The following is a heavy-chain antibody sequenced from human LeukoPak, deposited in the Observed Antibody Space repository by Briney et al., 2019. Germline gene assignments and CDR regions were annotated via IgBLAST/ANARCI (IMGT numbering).Heavy chain of an antibody. CDR3: ARPSGSYQPDAFDI. CDR1: GYSISSGYY. Sequence: SETLSLTCTVSGYSISSGYYWGWIRQPPGKGLEWIGSIYYSGSTYYNPSLKSRVTISVDTSKNQFSLKLSSVTAADTAVYYCARPSGSYQPDAFDIWGQGTMVTVSS. J-gene: IGHJ3*02. CDR2: IYYSGST. V-gene: IGHV4-38-2*02. D-gene: IGHD1-26*01.